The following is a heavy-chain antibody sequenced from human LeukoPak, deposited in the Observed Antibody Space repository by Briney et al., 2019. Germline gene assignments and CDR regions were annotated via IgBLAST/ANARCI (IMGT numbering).Heavy chain of an antibody. CDR2: IYYSGST. J-gene: IGHJ5*02. CDR1: GGSISSYY. Sequence: SETLSLTCTVSGGSISSYYWSWIRQPPGKGLEWIGYIYYSGSTNYNPSLKSRVTISVDTSKNQFSLKLSSVTAADTAVYYCARGRPLDPWGQGTLVTVSS. CDR3: ARGRPLDP. V-gene: IGHV4-59*12.